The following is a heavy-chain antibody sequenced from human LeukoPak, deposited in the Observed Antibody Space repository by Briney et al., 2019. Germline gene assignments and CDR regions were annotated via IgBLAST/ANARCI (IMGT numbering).Heavy chain of an antibody. CDR2: IYYSGST. CDR3: AREVNLAGATDFDY. Sequence: SETLSLTCTVSGGSISSSSYYWGWIRQPPGKGLEWIGSIYYSGSTYYNPSLKSRVTISVDTSKNQFPLKLSSVTAADTAVYYCAREVNLAGATDFDYWGQGTLVTVSS. D-gene: IGHD1-26*01. CDR1: GGSISSSSYY. V-gene: IGHV4-39*01. J-gene: IGHJ4*02.